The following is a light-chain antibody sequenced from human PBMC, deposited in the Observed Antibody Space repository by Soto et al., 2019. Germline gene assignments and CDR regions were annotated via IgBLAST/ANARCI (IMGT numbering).Light chain of an antibody. Sequence: SALNQPASVSGSPGRSITISCTGTSSDVGGYNYVSWYQHHPGKAPKLMIYDVSNRPSGVSNRFSGSKSGNTASLIISGLQAEDEADYYCSSYTSSSTLSTYGFGTGTKVTVL. V-gene: IGLV2-14*03. CDR3: SSYTSSSTLSTYG. CDR2: DVS. CDR1: SSDVGGYNY. J-gene: IGLJ1*01.